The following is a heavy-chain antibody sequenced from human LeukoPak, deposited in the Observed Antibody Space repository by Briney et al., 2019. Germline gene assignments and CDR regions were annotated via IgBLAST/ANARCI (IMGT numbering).Heavy chain of an antibody. Sequence: SSETLSLTCTVSGGSISSGGYYWSWIRQHPGKGLEWIGYIYYSGSTNYNPSLKSRVTISVDTSKNQFSLKLSSVTAADTAVYYCARCPHCGGDLYNWFDPWGQGTLVTVSS. J-gene: IGHJ5*02. CDR1: GGSISSGGYY. CDR2: IYYSGST. CDR3: ARCPHCGGDLYNWFDP. D-gene: IGHD2-21*02. V-gene: IGHV4-61*08.